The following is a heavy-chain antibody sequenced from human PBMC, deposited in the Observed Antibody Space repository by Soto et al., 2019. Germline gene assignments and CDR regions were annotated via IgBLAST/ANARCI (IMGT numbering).Heavy chain of an antibody. CDR2: IYYIGST. CDR3: ARGGYSYGLPSDY. D-gene: IGHD5-18*01. Sequence: SETLSLTCTVSGGSISSGVYYWSWIRHHPGKGPEWIGYIYYIGSTYYNPSLKSRVTISVDTSKNQFSLKLSSVTAADTAVYYCARGGYSYGLPSDYWGPGTMVTVSS. CDR1: GGSISSGVYY. J-gene: IGHJ4*02. V-gene: IGHV4-31*03.